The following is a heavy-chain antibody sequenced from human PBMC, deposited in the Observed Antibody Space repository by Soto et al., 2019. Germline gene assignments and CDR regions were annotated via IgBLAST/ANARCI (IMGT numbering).Heavy chain of an antibody. D-gene: IGHD6-13*01. CDR2: IYPGDHET. J-gene: IGHJ4*02. CDR1: GYTFSNFW. CDR3: ARGPRSSPYFDY. V-gene: IGHV5-51*01. Sequence: GESLKISCQCSGYTFSNFWIGWVRQLPGKGLEWMGIIYPGDHETRYSPSFHGKVTISADKSINTAYLQWDSLEASDTAFYFCARGPRSSPYFDYWGQGALVTVSS.